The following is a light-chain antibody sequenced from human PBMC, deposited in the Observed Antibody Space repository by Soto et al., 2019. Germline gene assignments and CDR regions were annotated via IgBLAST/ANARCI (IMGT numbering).Light chain of an antibody. Sequence: QSALTQPPSASGSPGQSVTISCTGTSSDVGGYNYVSWYQQHPGKAPKLIIYEVSKRPSGVPDRFSGSKSGNTASLTVSGLQAEDEADYYCSSYAGSPLCVFGTGTKVTVL. CDR2: EVS. V-gene: IGLV2-8*01. CDR3: SSYAGSPLCV. J-gene: IGLJ1*01. CDR1: SSDVGGYNY.